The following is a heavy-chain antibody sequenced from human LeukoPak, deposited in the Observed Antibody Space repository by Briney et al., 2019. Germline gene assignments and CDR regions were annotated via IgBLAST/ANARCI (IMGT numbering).Heavy chain of an antibody. V-gene: IGHV1-18*01. Sequence: ASVKVSCKASGYTFTSCGISWVRQDPGRGLEWMGWISAYNGNTNYAQKLQGRVTMTTDTSTSTAYMELRSLRSDDTAVYYCARDYTAGYYDSSDIIAYWGQGTLVTVSS. D-gene: IGHD3-22*01. J-gene: IGHJ4*02. CDR1: GYTFTSCG. CDR3: ARDYTAGYYDSSDIIAY. CDR2: ISAYNGNT.